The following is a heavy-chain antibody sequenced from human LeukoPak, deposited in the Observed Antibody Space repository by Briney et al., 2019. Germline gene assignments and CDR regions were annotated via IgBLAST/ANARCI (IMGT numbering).Heavy chain of an antibody. CDR1: GGSISSYY. Sequence: SETLSLTCTVSGGSISSYYWSWIRQPPGKGLEWIGEINHSGSTNYNPSLKSRVSISVDTSENQFSLRLNSVTAADTAVYYCATSRGFGELMGNWFDPWGQGTLVTVSS. J-gene: IGHJ5*02. CDR3: ATSRGFGELMGNWFDP. V-gene: IGHV4-34*01. CDR2: INHSGST. D-gene: IGHD3-10*01.